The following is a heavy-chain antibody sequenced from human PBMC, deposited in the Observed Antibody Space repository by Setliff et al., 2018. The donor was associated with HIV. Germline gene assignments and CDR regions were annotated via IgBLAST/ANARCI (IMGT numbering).Heavy chain of an antibody. V-gene: IGHV3-30*02. J-gene: IGHJ3*02. CDR3: AKDGDYRNGDYDAFDI. CDR2: INYDESSE. D-gene: IGHD4-4*01. Sequence: GGSLRLSCAASGFTFSVHGMRWVRQAPGKGLEWVAFINYDESSEYYADSVKGRVSISRDNSKNTVDLHMNSLRTEDTAVYYCAKDGDYRNGDYDAFDIWGLGTMVTVSS. CDR1: GFTFSVHG.